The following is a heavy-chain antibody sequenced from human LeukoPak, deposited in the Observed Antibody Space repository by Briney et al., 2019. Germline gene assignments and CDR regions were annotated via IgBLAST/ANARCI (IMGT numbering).Heavy chain of an antibody. V-gene: IGHV3-11*01. Sequence: PGGSLRLSCAASGFTFSDYYMSWIRQAPGKGLEWVSYISSSGSTIFYADSVKGRFTISRDNAKNSLYLQMNSLRAEDTAVYYCARDRRFSSSWYEAFDIWGQGTMVTVSS. D-gene: IGHD6-13*01. J-gene: IGHJ3*02. CDR3: ARDRRFSSSWYEAFDI. CDR2: ISSSGSTI. CDR1: GFTFSDYY.